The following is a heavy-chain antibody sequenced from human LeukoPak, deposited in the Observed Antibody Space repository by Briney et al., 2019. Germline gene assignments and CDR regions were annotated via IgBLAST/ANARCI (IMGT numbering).Heavy chain of an antibody. D-gene: IGHD2-15*01. Sequence: GGSLRLSCAASGFTFSSYAMSWVRQAPGKGLEWVSAISGSGGSTYYADSVKGRFTISRDNSKSTLYLQMNSLRAEDTAVYYCASIVVVVAATDDGWGQGTLVTVSS. CDR3: ASIVVVVAATDDG. V-gene: IGHV3-23*01. CDR2: ISGSGGST. J-gene: IGHJ4*02. CDR1: GFTFSSYA.